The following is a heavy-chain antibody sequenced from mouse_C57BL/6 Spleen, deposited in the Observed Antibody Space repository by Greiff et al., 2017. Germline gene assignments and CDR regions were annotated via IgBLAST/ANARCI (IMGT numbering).Heavy chain of an antibody. V-gene: IGHV1-81*01. J-gene: IGHJ2*01. Sequence: QVQLQQSGAELARPGASVKLSCKASGYTFTSYGISWVKQRTGQGLGWIGEIYPRSGNTYYNEKFKGKATLTADKSSSTAYMELRSPTSEGSAVYFCAWGITPYYFDYWGQGTTLTVSS. CDR1: GYTFTSYG. CDR3: AWGITPYYFDY. D-gene: IGHD1-3*01. CDR2: IYPRSGNT.